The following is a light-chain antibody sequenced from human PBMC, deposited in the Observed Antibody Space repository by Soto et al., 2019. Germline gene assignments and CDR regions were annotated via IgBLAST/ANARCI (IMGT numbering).Light chain of an antibody. CDR2: SNN. CDR1: SSNIGSNT. V-gene: IGLV1-44*01. CDR3: AAWDDSLNVLV. Sequence: QSVLTQPPSASGTPGQRVTISCSGSSSNIGSNTVNWYQQLPGTAPKLLIYSNNQRPSGVPDRFSGSESGTSASLAISGLQSEDEADYYCAAWDDSLNVLVFGGGTKVTVL. J-gene: IGLJ2*01.